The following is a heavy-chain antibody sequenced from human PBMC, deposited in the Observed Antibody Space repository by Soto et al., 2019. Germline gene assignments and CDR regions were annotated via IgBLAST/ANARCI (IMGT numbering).Heavy chain of an antibody. CDR3: AKVGATYGLLPDDS. CDR2: INGAGSIT. Sequence: EVQLLESGGGLVQPGGSLRLSCAASQFTFSTFAMSWVRQAPGKGLGWVSTINGAGSITYYTYSVKGRFAISRDNTQHSLCLQMNTLTTEHPAVYYRAKVGATYGLLPDDSWGQGTLVTVSS. D-gene: IGHD3-10*01. CDR1: QFTFSTFA. J-gene: IGHJ4*02. V-gene: IGHV3-23*01.